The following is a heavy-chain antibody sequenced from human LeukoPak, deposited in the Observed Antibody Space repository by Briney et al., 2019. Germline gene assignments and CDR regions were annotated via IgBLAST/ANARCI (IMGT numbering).Heavy chain of an antibody. J-gene: IGHJ6*02. Sequence: GGSLRLSCAVSGFTFSSYWMSWVRQAPGKGLEWVANIQEDGSEKYHVDSVKGRFTISRDNAKNSLYLQMNSLRAEDKAVYYCARVRYYDSSGYYGMDVWGQGTTVTVSS. CDR2: IQEDGSEK. CDR3: ARVRYYDSSGYYGMDV. D-gene: IGHD3-22*01. CDR1: GFTFSSYW. V-gene: IGHV3-7*03.